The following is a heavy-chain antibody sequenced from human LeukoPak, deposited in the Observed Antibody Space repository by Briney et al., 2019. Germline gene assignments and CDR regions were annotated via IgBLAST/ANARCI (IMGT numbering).Heavy chain of an antibody. CDR1: GGSFSGYY. J-gene: IGHJ1*01. V-gene: IGHV4-34*01. Sequence: SETLSLTCAVYGGSFSGYYWGWIRQPPGKGLEWIGTIYYSGTTYYNPSLKSRVTISVDTSKNQFSLELSSMTAADTAVYYCARGPTLKYFHHWGQGTLVSVSS. CDR2: IYYSGTT. CDR3: ARGPTLKYFHH.